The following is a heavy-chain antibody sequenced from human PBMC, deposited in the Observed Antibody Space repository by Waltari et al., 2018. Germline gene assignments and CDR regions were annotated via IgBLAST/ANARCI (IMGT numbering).Heavy chain of an antibody. J-gene: IGHJ4*02. V-gene: IGHV1-2*02. CDR1: GYTFTGYY. D-gene: IGHD2-15*01. CDR3: ARDCSGGSCISY. CDR2: INLNSGGT. Sequence: QVQLVQSGAEVKKPGASVKVSCKASGYTFTGYYMPWVRQAPGQGLEWMGWINLNSGGTNYAQKFQGRVTMTRDTSISTAYMELSRLRSDDTAVYYCARDCSGGSCISYWGQGTLVTVSS.